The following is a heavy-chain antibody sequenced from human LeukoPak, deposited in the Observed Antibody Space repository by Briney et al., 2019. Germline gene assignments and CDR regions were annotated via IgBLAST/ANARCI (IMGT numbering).Heavy chain of an antibody. Sequence: QPGRSLRLSCPASGFTFSSYGMHWVRQAPGKGLEWVAVISYDGSNKYYADSVKGRFTISRDNSKNTLYLQVNSLRAEDTAVYYCATGAEYFQHWGQGTLVTVSS. CDR1: GFTFSSYG. CDR2: ISYDGSNK. V-gene: IGHV3-30*03. J-gene: IGHJ1*01. CDR3: ATGAEYFQH.